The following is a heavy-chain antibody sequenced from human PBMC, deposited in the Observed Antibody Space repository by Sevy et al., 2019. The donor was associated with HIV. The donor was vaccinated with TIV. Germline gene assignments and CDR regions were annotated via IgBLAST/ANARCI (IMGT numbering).Heavy chain of an antibody. CDR2: ISSNGGST. D-gene: IGHD1-26*01. V-gene: IGHV3-64*01. Sequence: GGSLRLSCAASGFTFSSYAMHWVRQAPGKGLEYVSAISSNGGSTYYANSVKGRFTISRDNSKNTLYLQMGSLRAEDMAVSYCARGLSGSYTDMAVWGKGTTVTYSS. CDR1: GFTFSSYA. CDR3: ARGLSGSYTDMAV. J-gene: IGHJ6*03.